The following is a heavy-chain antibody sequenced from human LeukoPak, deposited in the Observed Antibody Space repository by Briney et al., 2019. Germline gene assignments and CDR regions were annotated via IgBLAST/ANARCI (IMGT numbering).Heavy chain of an antibody. CDR1: GGSISSSSYY. CDR3: ARQRRGGYSFHFDY. CDR2: IYYSGST. J-gene: IGHJ4*02. D-gene: IGHD4-11*01. V-gene: IGHV4-39*01. Sequence: SSETLSLTCTVSGGSISSSSYYWGWIRQPSGKGLEWIGSIYYSGSTYYNPSLKSRVTISVDTSKNQFSLKLSSVTAADTAVYYCARQRRGGYSFHFDYWGQGTLVTVSS.